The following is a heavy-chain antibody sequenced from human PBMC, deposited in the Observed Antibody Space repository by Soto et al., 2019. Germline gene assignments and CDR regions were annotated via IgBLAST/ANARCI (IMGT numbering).Heavy chain of an antibody. CDR3: AKGVGVERYYYGSGSYPLDY. Sequence: GGSLRLSCAASGFTFSSYAMSWVRQAPGKGLEWVSAISGSGGSTYYADSVKGRFTISRDNSKNTLYLQMNSLRAEDTAVYYCAKGVGVERYYYGSGSYPLDYWGQGTLVTVSS. D-gene: IGHD3-10*01. CDR2: ISGSGGST. J-gene: IGHJ4*02. V-gene: IGHV3-23*01. CDR1: GFTFSSYA.